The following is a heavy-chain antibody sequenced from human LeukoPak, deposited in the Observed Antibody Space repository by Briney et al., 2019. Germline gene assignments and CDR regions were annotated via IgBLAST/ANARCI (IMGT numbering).Heavy chain of an antibody. CDR2: ISSSSSTI. V-gene: IGHV3-48*04. Sequence: PGGSLRLSYAASGFTFSTSGMNWVRQAPGKGLEWVSYISSSSSTIYYADSVKGRFTISRDNAKNSMYLQMNSLRAEDTAVYYCARGTAAVYFDHWGRGTLVTVSS. J-gene: IGHJ4*02. CDR1: GFTFSTSG. D-gene: IGHD6-13*01. CDR3: ARGTAAVYFDH.